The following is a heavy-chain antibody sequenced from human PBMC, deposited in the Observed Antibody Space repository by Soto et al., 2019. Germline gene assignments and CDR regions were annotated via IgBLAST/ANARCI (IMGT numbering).Heavy chain of an antibody. CDR3: ARQIPEYNWFDP. Sequence: PSETLSLTCTVSGGSISSYYWSWIRQPPGKGLEWIGYIYYSGSTNYNPSLKSRVTISVDTSKNQFSLKLSSVTAADTAVYYCARQIPEYNWFDPWGQGTLVTVSS. J-gene: IGHJ5*02. V-gene: IGHV4-59*01. D-gene: IGHD3-10*01. CDR2: IYYSGST. CDR1: GGSISSYY.